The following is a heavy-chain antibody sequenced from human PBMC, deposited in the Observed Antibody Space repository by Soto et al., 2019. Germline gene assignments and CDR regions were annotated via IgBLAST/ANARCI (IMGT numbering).Heavy chain of an antibody. D-gene: IGHD2-15*01. CDR1: GFTFSKFD. V-gene: IGHV3-13*04. CDR3: ARGQEVGAHFFDS. CDR2: IGISGDT. Sequence: GGSLRLSCEASGFTFSKFDVHWVRQPTGKGLEWVSTIGISGDTYYAVSVKGRFTISRDNAKNSLSLQMNSLRAGDTALYFCARGQEVGAHFFDSWGQGTQVTVS. J-gene: IGHJ4*02.